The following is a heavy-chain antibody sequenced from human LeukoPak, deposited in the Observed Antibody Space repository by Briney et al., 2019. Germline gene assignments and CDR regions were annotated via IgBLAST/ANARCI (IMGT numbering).Heavy chain of an antibody. V-gene: IGHV4-39*01. CDR1: GGSISSSSYY. CDR2: IYYSGST. CDR3: ARQVKDYDILTAFDY. J-gene: IGHJ4*02. Sequence: SETLSLTCTVSGGSISSSSYYWGWIRQPPGKGLEWIGSIYYSGSTYYNPSLKSRVTISVDTSKNQFSLKLSSVTAADTAVYYCARQVKDYDILTAFDYWGQGTLVTVSS. D-gene: IGHD3-9*01.